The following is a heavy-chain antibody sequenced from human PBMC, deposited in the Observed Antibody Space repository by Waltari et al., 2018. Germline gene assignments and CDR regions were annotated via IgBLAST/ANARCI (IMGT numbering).Heavy chain of an antibody. Sequence: QVQLVQSGAEVKKPGASVKVSCKASGYTFTSYDINWVRQATGQGLEWMGWMNPNSGNTGYAQKFQGRVTITADESTSTAYMELSSLRSEDTAVYYCSRWASYDYFDYWGQGTLVTVSS. J-gene: IGHJ4*02. CDR1: GYTFTSYD. V-gene: IGHV1-8*01. D-gene: IGHD2-8*01. CDR3: SRWASYDYFDY. CDR2: MNPNSGNT.